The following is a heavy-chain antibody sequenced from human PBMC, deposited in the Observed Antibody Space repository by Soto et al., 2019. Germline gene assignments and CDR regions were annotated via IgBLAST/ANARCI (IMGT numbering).Heavy chain of an antibody. Sequence: QVQLVQSGAEVKKPGASVKVSCKASGYTFTSYDINWVRQATGQGLEWMGWMNPNSGNTGYAQKFQGRVTMTRNTSISTAYMELRSLRSEVTAVNYCARRIAIFGVVPGWGQGTLVTVSS. D-gene: IGHD3-3*01. CDR1: GYTFTSYD. CDR2: MNPNSGNT. V-gene: IGHV1-8*01. CDR3: ARRIAIFGVVPG. J-gene: IGHJ4*02.